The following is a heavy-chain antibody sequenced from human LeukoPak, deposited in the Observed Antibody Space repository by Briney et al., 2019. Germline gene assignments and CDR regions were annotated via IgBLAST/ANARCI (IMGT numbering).Heavy chain of an antibody. Sequence: PSETLSLTCTVSGGSISSYYWSWIRQPPGKGLEWIGYIYYSGSTNYNPSLKSRVTISVGTSKNQFSLKLSSVTAADTAVYYCASLYYYDGSGYYYYFDYWGQGTLVTVSS. CDR3: ASLYYYDGSGYYYYFDY. CDR1: GGSISSYY. D-gene: IGHD3-22*01. J-gene: IGHJ4*02. CDR2: IYYSGST. V-gene: IGHV4-59*08.